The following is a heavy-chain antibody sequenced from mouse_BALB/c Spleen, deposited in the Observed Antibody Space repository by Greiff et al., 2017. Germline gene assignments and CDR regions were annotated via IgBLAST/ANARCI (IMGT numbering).Heavy chain of an antibody. CDR1: GYIFTSYW. Sequence: QVQLQQSGAELVRPGASVKLSCKTSGYIFTSYWIHWVKQRSGQGLEWIARIYPGTGSTYYNGKFKGKATLTADKSSSTAYMQLSSLTSEDSAVYFCARGIYYGNPDWFAYWGQGTLVTVSA. CDR3: ARGIYYGNPDWFAY. J-gene: IGHJ3*01. D-gene: IGHD2-1*01. CDR2: IYPGTGST. V-gene: IGHV1S132*01.